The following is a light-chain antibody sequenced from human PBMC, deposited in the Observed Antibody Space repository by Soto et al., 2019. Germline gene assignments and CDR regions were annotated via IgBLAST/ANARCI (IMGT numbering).Light chain of an antibody. J-gene: IGLJ1*01. Sequence: QSALTQPASVSASPGQSITISCSGSSSDVGGYDYVSWYQHHPGKAPILVIYEVNNRPSGVSDRFSGSKSANTASLTISGVQADDEADYYCSSYRDTSKLVFGPGTKVTVL. CDR3: SSYRDTSKLV. V-gene: IGLV2-14*01. CDR2: EVN. CDR1: SSDVGGYDY.